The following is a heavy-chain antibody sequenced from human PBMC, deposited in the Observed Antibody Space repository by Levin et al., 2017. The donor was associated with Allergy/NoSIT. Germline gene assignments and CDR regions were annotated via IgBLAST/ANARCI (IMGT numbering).Heavy chain of an antibody. D-gene: IGHD3-22*01. Sequence: PGGSLRLSCAASGFTFSSYSMNWVRQAPGKGLEWVSSISSSSSYIYYADSVKGRFTISRDNAKNSLYLQMNSLRAEDTAVYYCARANDYYDSSGYYHLSHAFDIWGQGTMVTVSS. CDR3: ARANDYYDSSGYYHLSHAFDI. CDR2: ISSSSSYI. CDR1: GFTFSSYS. V-gene: IGHV3-21*01. J-gene: IGHJ3*02.